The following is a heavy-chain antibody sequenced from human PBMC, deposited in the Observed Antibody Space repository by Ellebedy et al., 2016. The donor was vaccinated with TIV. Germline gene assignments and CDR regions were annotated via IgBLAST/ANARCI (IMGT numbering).Heavy chain of an antibody. CDR2: IYGSGTT. CDR3: GRASVLMGIDF. J-gene: IGHJ4*02. V-gene: IGHV4-59*13. Sequence: SETLSLXXIVSGGYIGSFYWSWIRQPPGKGLEWIGYIYGSGTTKYNSSLKSRVSMSVDTSKNQFSLQLSSVTAADAAVYFCGRASVLMGIDFWGQGTLVTVSS. D-gene: IGHD2-8*01. CDR1: GGYIGSFY.